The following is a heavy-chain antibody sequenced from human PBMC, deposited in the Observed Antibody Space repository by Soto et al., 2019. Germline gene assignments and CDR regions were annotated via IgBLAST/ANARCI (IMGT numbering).Heavy chain of an antibody. CDR2: IHSDGNT. CDR1: GFTGSY. J-gene: IGHJ1*01. V-gene: IGHV3-66*01. Sequence: EVQVVESGGDLVQPGGSLRLSCAVSGFTGSYMTWVRQAPGKGLEWVSFIHSDGNTFYADSVKGRFSISRDSYKNTVSLQMSSLRAEDTAVYYCAAGLDNAKIHHWGQGTLVTVSS. CDR3: AAGLDNAKIHH. D-gene: IGHD1-1*01.